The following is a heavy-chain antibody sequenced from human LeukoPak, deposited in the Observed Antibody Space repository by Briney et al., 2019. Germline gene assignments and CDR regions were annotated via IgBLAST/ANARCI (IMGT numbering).Heavy chain of an antibody. CDR3: ARGGDYFDY. CDR2: IHPSGTT. D-gene: IGHD4-17*01. CDR1: GYTFTNHH. J-gene: IGHJ4*02. Sequence: GASVKDSCKASGYTFTNHHMHWVRQAPGQGLEWLGMIHPSGTTTYAQNFQGRVTMTTDTSTSTAYMELRSLRSDDTAVYYCARGGDYFDYWGQGTLVTVSS. V-gene: IGHV1-46*01.